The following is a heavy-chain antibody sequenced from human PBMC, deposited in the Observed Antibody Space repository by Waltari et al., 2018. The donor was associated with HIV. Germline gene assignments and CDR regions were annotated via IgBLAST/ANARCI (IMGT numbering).Heavy chain of an antibody. D-gene: IGHD4-17*01. CDR2: ISSVSSYI. J-gene: IGHJ1*01. Sequence: LVESGGGVVKPGRSLRLSCVGSGFSFNCYNMNWVRHIPGKRLEWVASISSVSSYIYYSNSVKDRFIVARDNDKRTLYLQMNRLTVADTAIYYCARDSEASTVTLKSSLWGRGTMVTVSS. CDR1: GFSFNCYN. V-gene: IGHV3-21*01. CDR3: ARDSEASTVTLKSSL.